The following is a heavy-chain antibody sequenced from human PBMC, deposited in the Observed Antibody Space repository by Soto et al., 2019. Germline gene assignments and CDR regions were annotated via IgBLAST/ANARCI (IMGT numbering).Heavy chain of an antibody. V-gene: IGHV4-4*02. J-gene: IGHJ3*02. Sequence: QVQLQESGPGLVKPSGALSLTCAVSGGSISSSNWWSWVRQPQGKGLERIGEMYHSGSTNYNPSLNTRVTISVDKSKNQFSLKLSSVTAADTAVYYCARFNSCNYYEAFDIWGQGTMVTVSS. CDR2: MYHSGST. CDR3: ARFNSCNYYEAFDI. CDR1: GGSISSSNW. D-gene: IGHD1-26*01.